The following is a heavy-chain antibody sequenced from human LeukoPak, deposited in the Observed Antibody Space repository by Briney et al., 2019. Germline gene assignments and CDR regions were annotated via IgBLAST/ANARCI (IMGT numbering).Heavy chain of an antibody. CDR3: AKESERSGWYGNYFDY. J-gene: IGHJ4*02. Sequence: PGGSLRLSCAASGFTFSSYAMSWVRQAPGKGLEWVSAISGSGGSTYYADSVKGRFTISRDNSKNTLYLQMNSLRAEDTAVYYCAKESERSGWYGNYFDYWGQGTLVTVSS. CDR1: GFTFSSYA. V-gene: IGHV3-23*01. D-gene: IGHD6-19*01. CDR2: ISGSGGST.